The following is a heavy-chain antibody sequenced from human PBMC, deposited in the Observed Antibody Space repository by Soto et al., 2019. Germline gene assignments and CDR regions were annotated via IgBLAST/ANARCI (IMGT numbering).Heavy chain of an antibody. Sequence: GSLRLSCVGSGFTFEDHRMSCIRQAPVKGLEWVCDINWNGGSTGYVDSVKGRFTISRDNAKNSLYLHMNSLRAEDTALYYCARDRDRYSSGWTTYDYWGQGT. CDR2: INWNGGST. V-gene: IGHV3-20*04. J-gene: IGHJ4*02. CDR3: ARDRDRYSSGWTTYDY. D-gene: IGHD6-19*01. CDR1: GFTFEDHR.